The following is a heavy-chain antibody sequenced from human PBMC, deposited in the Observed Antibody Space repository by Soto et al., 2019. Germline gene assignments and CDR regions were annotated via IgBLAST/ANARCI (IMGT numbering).Heavy chain of an antibody. J-gene: IGHJ4*02. CDR3: ARQIYDSDTGPNFQYYFDS. Sequence: GESLKISCKGSGYSFTSYWIGWVRQKPGKGMEWMGRIDPSDSQTYYSPSFRGHVTISATKSITTVFLQWSSLRASDTAMYYCARQIYDSDTGPNFQYYFDSWGQGTPVTVSS. CDR1: GYSFTSYW. V-gene: IGHV5-10-1*01. D-gene: IGHD3-22*01. CDR2: IDPSDSQT.